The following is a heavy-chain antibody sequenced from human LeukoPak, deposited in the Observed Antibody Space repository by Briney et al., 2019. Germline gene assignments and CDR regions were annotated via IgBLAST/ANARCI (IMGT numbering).Heavy chain of an antibody. CDR3: ASPYSGYDYSFDY. CDR1: GFTFSSYA. D-gene: IGHD5-12*01. Sequence: LGGSLRLSCSASGFTFSSYAMHWVRQAPGKGLEYVSSINSNGGSTYYADSVKGRFTISRDNSKNTLFLQMSSLRTEDTAVYYCASPYSGYDYSFDYWGQGTLVTVSS. J-gene: IGHJ4*02. V-gene: IGHV3-64D*06. CDR2: INSNGGST.